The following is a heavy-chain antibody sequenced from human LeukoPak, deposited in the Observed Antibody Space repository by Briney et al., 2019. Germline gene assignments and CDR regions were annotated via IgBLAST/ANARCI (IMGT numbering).Heavy chain of an antibody. CDR2: IYPTDSDT. CDR1: GYRFTNYW. J-gene: IGHJ4*02. Sequence: GESLKISCKGSGYRFTNYWIGWVRQMPGKGLEWMAVIYPTDSDTRYSPSFQGQVTISADKSVDTAYLQWSSLRASDSGIYYCARRSYIDRGGPSFXFWGQGTLVTV. D-gene: IGHD5-24*01. CDR3: ARRSYIDRGGPSFXF. V-gene: IGHV5-51*01.